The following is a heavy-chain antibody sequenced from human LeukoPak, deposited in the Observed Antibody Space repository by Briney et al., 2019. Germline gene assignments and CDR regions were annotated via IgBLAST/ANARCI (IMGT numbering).Heavy chain of an antibody. Sequence: ASVKVSCKASGYTFTSYDINWVRQATGQGLEWMGWINPNSGGTNYAQKFQGRVTMTGDTSISTAYMELSRLRSDDTAVYYCARGVGAMGYAFDIWGQGTMAAVSS. CDR1: GYTFTSYD. CDR3: ARGVGAMGYAFDI. J-gene: IGHJ3*02. CDR2: INPNSGGT. D-gene: IGHD1-26*01. V-gene: IGHV1-2*02.